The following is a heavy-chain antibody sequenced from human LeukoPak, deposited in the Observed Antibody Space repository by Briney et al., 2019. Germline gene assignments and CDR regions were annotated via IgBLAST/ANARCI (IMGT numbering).Heavy chain of an antibody. D-gene: IGHD6-25*01. CDR3: ARETAAGYWYFDL. CDR1: GGSISSYY. Sequence: PSETLSLTCTVSGGSISSYYWSWIRQPAGKGLEWIGRIYTSGSTNYNSSLKSRVTMSVDPSKNQFSLKPSSVTAADTAVYYCARETAAGYWYFDLWGRGTLVTVSS. V-gene: IGHV4-4*07. CDR2: IYTSGST. J-gene: IGHJ2*01.